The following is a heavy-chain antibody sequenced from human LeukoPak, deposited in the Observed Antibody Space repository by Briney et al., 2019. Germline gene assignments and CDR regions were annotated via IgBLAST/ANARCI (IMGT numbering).Heavy chain of an antibody. CDR3: ARERGHTAGAHFAY. Sequence: ASVKVSCKASGGTFSNYGIAWVRQAPGQGLAWMGGIIAEFGTANYAQQFQGRVTITTDESTNTVYMELSSLRSEDTAVYYCARERGHTAGAHFAYWGQEPLVTVSS. CDR2: IIAEFGTA. CDR1: GGTFSNYG. D-gene: IGHD5-18*01. J-gene: IGHJ4*02. V-gene: IGHV1-69*05.